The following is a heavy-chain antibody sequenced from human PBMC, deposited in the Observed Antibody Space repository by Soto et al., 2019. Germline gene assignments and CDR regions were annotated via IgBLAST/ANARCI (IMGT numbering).Heavy chain of an antibody. J-gene: IGHJ4*02. CDR1: GWSISNGHY. D-gene: IGHD4-4*01. CDR3: TVDYTNSYYFGY. CDR2: NHHSGNT. Sequence: SETLSLTCAVSGWSISNGHYCCWLRQPPGKGLGWISINHHSGNTHHKTSDKGRVTTSLDMSKNQFSMELTSVTAADTAFYYCTVDYTNSYYFGYWGQGIQVTVSS. V-gene: IGHV4-38-2*01.